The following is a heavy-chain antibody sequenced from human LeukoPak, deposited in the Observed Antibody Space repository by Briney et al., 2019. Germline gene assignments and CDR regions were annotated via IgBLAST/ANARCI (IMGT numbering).Heavy chain of an antibody. CDR3: ARSSRLRSGAFDI. CDR1: GFTFSSYA. Sequence: GGSLRLSCAASGFTFSSYAMSWVRQAPGKGLEWVSAISGSGGSTYYADSVKGRFTISRDNSKNTLYLQMNSLRAGDTAVYYCARSSRLRSGAFDIWGQGTMVTVSS. D-gene: IGHD4-17*01. V-gene: IGHV3-23*01. CDR2: ISGSGGST. J-gene: IGHJ3*02.